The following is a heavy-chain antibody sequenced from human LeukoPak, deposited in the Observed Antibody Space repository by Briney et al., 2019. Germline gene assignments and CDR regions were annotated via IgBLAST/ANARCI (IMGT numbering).Heavy chain of an antibody. D-gene: IGHD6-19*01. CDR3: AKYDSSGHIDY. CDR1: GYSFIDYW. J-gene: IGHJ4*02. CDR2: VYPGDSDT. V-gene: IGHV5-51*01. Sequence: GESLQISCKGSGYSFIDYWIAWVRQMPGKGLEWMGIVYPGDSDTTYSPSLQGQVTFSADKSIKTAYLQWTALRASDTAMYYCAKYDSSGHIDYWGQGTLVTVSS.